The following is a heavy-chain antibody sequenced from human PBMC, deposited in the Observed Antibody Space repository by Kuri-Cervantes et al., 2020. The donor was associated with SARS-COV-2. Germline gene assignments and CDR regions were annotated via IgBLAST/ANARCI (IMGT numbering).Heavy chain of an antibody. V-gene: IGHV4-61*02. Sequence: LRLSCTVSGGSISSGSYYWSWIRQPAGKGLEWIGRIYTSGSTNYNPSLKSRVTISVDTSKNQFSLKLSSVTAADTAVYYCARDKLQFDAFDIWGQGKMVTVSS. CDR2: IYTSGST. D-gene: IGHD5-24*01. J-gene: IGHJ3*02. CDR1: GGSISSGSYY. CDR3: ARDKLQFDAFDI.